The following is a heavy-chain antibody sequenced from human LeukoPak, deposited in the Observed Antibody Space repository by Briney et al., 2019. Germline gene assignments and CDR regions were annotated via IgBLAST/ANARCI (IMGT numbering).Heavy chain of an antibody. V-gene: IGHV4-34*01. CDR3: ARGEMATITLDYYYYGMDV. D-gene: IGHD5-24*01. J-gene: IGHJ6*02. CDR1: GGSFSGYY. CDR2: INHSGST. Sequence: SETLSLTCAVYGGSFSGYYWSWIRQPPGKGLEWIGEINHSGSTNYNPSLKSRVTISVDTSKNQFSLKLSSVTAADTAVYYCARGEMATITLDYYYYGMDVWGQGTTVTVSS.